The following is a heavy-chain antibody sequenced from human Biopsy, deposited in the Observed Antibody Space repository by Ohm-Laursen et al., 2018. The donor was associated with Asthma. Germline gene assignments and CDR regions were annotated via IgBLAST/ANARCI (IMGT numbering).Heavy chain of an antibody. V-gene: IGHV3-30*18. J-gene: IGHJ3*02. CDR3: AKERYYDFWSGHPI. Sequence: SLRLSSSASRFTYEMHCVRQAPGKGLEWVAVMSFDGRQTYYADSVKGRFTISRDNSKNTLYLQMNSLRAEDTAVYYCAKERYYDFWSGHPIWGQGTRVTVSS. CDR1: RFTYE. CDR2: MSFDGRQT. D-gene: IGHD3-3*01.